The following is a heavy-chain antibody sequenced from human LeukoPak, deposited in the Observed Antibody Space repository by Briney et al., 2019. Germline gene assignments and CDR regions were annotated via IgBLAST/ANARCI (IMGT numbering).Heavy chain of an antibody. CDR2: LSSSGSAF. J-gene: IGHJ2*01. V-gene: IGHV3-48*03. D-gene: IGHD6-19*01. Sequence: GGSLTLSCEDSGFTFRSYEMNWVRQAPGKGLEWIAYLSSSGSAFSYADSVKGRFTIARDNAKNSLYLQMRSLRAEDTAVYYCARAPRDSSGRDYWYFDLWGRGTLVTVSS. CDR1: GFTFRSYE. CDR3: ARAPRDSSGRDYWYFDL.